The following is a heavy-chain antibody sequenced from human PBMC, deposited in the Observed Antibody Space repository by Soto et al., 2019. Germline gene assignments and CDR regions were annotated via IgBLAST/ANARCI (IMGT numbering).Heavy chain of an antibody. V-gene: IGHV3-23*01. D-gene: IGHD2-15*01. CDR1: GFTFSSYA. J-gene: IGHJ6*02. CDR3: AKATPGVRWHYYYYGMDV. Sequence: GGSLRLSCAASGFTFSSYAMSWVRQAPGKGLEWVSAISGSGGSTYYADSVKGRFTISRDNSKNTLYLQMNSLRAEDTAVYYCAKATPGVRWHYYYYGMDVWGQGTTVTVSS. CDR2: ISGSGGST.